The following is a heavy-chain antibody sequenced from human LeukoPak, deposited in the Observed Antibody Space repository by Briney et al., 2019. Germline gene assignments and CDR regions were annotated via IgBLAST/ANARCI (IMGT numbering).Heavy chain of an antibody. V-gene: IGHV4-4*02. D-gene: IGHD2-2*02. Sequence: PSETLSLTCAVSVGSISSGNWWTWVRQSPGKGLEWIGEIYHNGTHNYNPSLKSRVTISADTFKYHFSLKLTSVTAADTAVYYCATAPILRGEGGEHYKYGMDVWGQGTTVTVSS. CDR1: VGSISSGNW. J-gene: IGHJ6*02. CDR2: IYHNGTH. CDR3: ATAPILRGEGGEHYKYGMDV.